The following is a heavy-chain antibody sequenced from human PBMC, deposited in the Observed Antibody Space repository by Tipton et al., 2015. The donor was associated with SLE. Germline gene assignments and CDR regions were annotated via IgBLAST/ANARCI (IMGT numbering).Heavy chain of an antibody. CDR1: GYTFTSYG. CDR2: INPNSGGT. Sequence: QSGAEVKEPGASMTVSCTASGYTFTSYGISWVRQAPGQGLEWLGWINPNSGGTVYAPKFQGRVTMTRDTSISTVYMELTSLTSDDTAVYYCARDSNNWNYGYFDYWGQGILVTVSS. D-gene: IGHD1-7*01. V-gene: IGHV1-2*02. CDR3: ARDSNNWNYGYFDY. J-gene: IGHJ4*02.